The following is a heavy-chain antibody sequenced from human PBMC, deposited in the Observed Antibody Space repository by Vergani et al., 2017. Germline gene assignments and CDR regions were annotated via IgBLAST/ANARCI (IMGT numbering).Heavy chain of an antibody. CDR3: ARRKTAMVTDYGMDV. D-gene: IGHD5-18*01. J-gene: IGHJ6*02. V-gene: IGHV1-8*02. Sequence: QVQLVQSGAAVKKPGASVKVSCKASGYTFTSYDINWVRQATGQGLEWMGWMNPNSGNTGYAQKFQGRVTMTTDTSTSTAYMELRSLRSDDTAMYYCARRKTAMVTDYGMDVWGQGP. CDR2: MNPNSGNT. CDR1: GYTFTSYD.